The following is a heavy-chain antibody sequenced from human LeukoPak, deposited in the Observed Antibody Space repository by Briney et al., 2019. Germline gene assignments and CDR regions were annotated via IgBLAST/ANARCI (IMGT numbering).Heavy chain of an antibody. CDR2: IYHSGST. J-gene: IGHJ4*02. D-gene: IGHD2-21*02. CDR3: AQCGGGDCYAFDY. Sequence: SETLSLTCSVSGGSISSSNWWSWVRQPPGKGLEWIGEIYHSGSTNYNPSLKSRVTISVDKSKNQFSLKLSSVTAADTAVYYCAQCGGGDCYAFDYWGQGTLVTVSS. V-gene: IGHV4-4*02. CDR1: GGSISSSNW.